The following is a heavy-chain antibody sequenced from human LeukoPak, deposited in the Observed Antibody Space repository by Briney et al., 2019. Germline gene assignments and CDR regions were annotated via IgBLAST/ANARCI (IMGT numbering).Heavy chain of an antibody. V-gene: IGHV3-7*01. D-gene: IGHD3-9*01. CDR1: GFTFNSYW. CDR3: AKDGDGYHN. CDR2: IKQDGSEK. J-gene: IGHJ4*02. Sequence: GGSLRLSCAASGFTFNSYWMSWVRQAPGKGLEWVANIKQDGSEKYYVESVKGRFTISRDNAKNSLYLQMNSLTAEDTAMYYCAKDGDGYHNRGQGALVTVSS.